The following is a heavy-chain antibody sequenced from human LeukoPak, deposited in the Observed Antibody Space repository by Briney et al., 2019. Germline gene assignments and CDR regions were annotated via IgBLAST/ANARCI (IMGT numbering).Heavy chain of an antibody. Sequence: GGSLRLSCAASGFTFSSYAMSWVRQAPGKGLEWVSGISYNSGTTGYADSVRGRFTISRDNAKNSLYLQMNSLRAEDTAFYYCTKDYRGGYDSSGSFINWGQGTLVTVSS. J-gene: IGHJ4*02. D-gene: IGHD3-22*01. V-gene: IGHV3-9*01. CDR1: GFTFSSYA. CDR2: ISYNSGTT. CDR3: TKDYRGGYDSSGSFIN.